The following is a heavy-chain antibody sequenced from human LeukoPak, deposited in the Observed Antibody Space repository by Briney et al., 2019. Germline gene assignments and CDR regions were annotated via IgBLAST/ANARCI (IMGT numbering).Heavy chain of an antibody. Sequence: GSLRLSCAASGFMFSDHYMIWVRQPPGKGLEWIGEINHSGSTNYNPSLKSRVTISVDTSKNQFSLKLSSVTAADTAVYYCARGRYSGDYTDYWGQGTLVTVSS. CDR2: INHSGST. CDR1: GFMFSDHY. V-gene: IGHV4-34*01. CDR3: ARGRYSGDYTDY. D-gene: IGHD4-17*01. J-gene: IGHJ4*02.